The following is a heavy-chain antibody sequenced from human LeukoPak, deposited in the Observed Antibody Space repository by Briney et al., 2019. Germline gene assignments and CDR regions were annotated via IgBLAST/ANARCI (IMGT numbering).Heavy chain of an antibody. CDR3: ARSSFTFRYCGMDV. D-gene: IGHD2-2*01. J-gene: IGHJ6*02. CDR1: GFTFDSYV. V-gene: IGHV3-9*01. Sequence: GGSLRLSCAASGFTFDSYVMHWVRQAPGKGLEWVSGITWNSGGMGYADSVKGRFTISRDNAKNSLYLQMNSLRAEDTALYYCARSSFTFRYCGMDVWGQGTTVTVSS. CDR2: ITWNSGGM.